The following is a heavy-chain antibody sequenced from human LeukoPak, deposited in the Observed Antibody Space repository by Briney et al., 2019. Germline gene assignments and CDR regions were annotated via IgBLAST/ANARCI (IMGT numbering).Heavy chain of an antibody. D-gene: IGHD3-10*01. V-gene: IGHV3-23*01. Sequence: GRSLRLSCAASGFTFDDYAMHWVRQAPGKGLEWVSAISGSGGSTYYADSVKGRFTISRDDSKNTLYLQMNSLRAEDTAVYYCAKTLPTDMVRGVMGGFDYWGQGTLVTVSS. CDR3: AKTLPTDMVRGVMGGFDY. CDR1: GFTFDDYA. CDR2: ISGSGGST. J-gene: IGHJ4*02.